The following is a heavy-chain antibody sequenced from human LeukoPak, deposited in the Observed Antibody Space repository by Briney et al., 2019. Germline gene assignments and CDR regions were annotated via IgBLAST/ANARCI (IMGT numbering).Heavy chain of an antibody. D-gene: IGHD3-10*01. CDR3: ARERGSGSYHPFDP. CDR1: GFTFSSYW. CDR2: IKQDGTEK. J-gene: IGHJ5*02. V-gene: IGHV3-7*01. Sequence: GGSLRLTCVASGFTFSSYWMSWVRQAPGEGLEWVANIKQDGTEKNYVDSVKGRFTISRDNAKNSLYLQMNSLRAEDTAVYYCARERGSGSYHPFDPWGQGTLATVSS.